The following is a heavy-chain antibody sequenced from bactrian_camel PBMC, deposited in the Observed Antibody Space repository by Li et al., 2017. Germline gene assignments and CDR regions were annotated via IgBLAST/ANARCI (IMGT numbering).Heavy chain of an antibody. CDR2: VSSRNKT. Sequence: HVQLVESGGGSVQAGGSLRLSCQASGYMFSVYCMAWFRQAPGKEREGVASVSSRNKTYYADSVKGRFTISREKDTLYLQMNSLKPEDAAMYYCAYDTQFCGGANCANERFGGDCTNWGQGTQVTVS. CDR3: AYDTQFCGGANCANERFGGDCTN. J-gene: IGHJ4*01. D-gene: IGHD8*01. CDR1: GYMFSVYC. V-gene: IGHV3S57*01.